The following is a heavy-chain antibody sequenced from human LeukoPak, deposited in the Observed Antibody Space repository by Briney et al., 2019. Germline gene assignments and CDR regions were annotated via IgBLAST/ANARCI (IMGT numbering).Heavy chain of an antibody. J-gene: IGHJ5*02. V-gene: IGHV4-34*01. D-gene: IGHD3-22*01. CDR3: ARGHWRYYDSRGYYGP. Sequence: PSETLSLTCAVYGGSFSGYYWSWVRQPPGKGLEWIGEINHSGSTNYNPSLKSRVTITVDTSKNQFSLKLSSVTAADTAVYYCARGHWRYYDSRGYYGPWGQGTLVTVSS. CDR1: GGSFSGYY. CDR2: INHSGST.